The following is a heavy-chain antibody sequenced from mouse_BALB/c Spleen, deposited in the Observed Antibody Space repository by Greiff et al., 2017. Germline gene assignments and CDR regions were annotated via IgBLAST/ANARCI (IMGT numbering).Heavy chain of an antibody. CDR2: IYPGDGDT. CDR1: GYTFTSYW. D-gene: IGHD1-1*01. V-gene: IGHV1-87*01. Sequence: VMLVESGAELARPGASVKLSCKASGYTFTSYWMQWVKQRPGQGLEWIGAIYPGDGDTRYTQKFKGKATLTADKSSSTAYMQLSSLASEDSAVYYCARDYGSSYGFAYWGQGTLVTVSA. J-gene: IGHJ3*01. CDR3: ARDYGSSYGFAY.